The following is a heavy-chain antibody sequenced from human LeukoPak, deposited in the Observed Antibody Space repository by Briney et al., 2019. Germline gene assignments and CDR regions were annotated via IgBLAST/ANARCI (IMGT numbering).Heavy chain of an antibody. CDR2: IKQDGSER. Sequence: GASLRLSCATSGFSFSTYWMTCVRQAPGKGLGWVTRIKQDGSERYYVDSAKGRFTISRADAKNSVYLQMESLRTDDTAVYYCAREGSLGWGQGTMVTVSS. D-gene: IGHD3-10*01. CDR1: GFSFSTYW. V-gene: IGHV3-7*01. CDR3: AREGSLG. J-gene: IGHJ3*01.